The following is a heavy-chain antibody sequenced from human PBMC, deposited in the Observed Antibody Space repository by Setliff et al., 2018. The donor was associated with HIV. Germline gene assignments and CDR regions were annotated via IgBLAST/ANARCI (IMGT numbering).Heavy chain of an antibody. V-gene: IGHV4-59*01. CDR1: GDSISTYY. Sequence: PSETLSLTCTVSGDSISTYYWSWIRQPPGKGLEWIGYIYYSGSTNYNPSLKSRVTISVDTSKNQFSLKLSSVTAADTAVYYCARGSRGYSYAYYYYYMEVWGKGTTVTVSS. D-gene: IGHD5-18*01. J-gene: IGHJ6*03. CDR2: IYYSGST. CDR3: ARGSRGYSYAYYYYYMEV.